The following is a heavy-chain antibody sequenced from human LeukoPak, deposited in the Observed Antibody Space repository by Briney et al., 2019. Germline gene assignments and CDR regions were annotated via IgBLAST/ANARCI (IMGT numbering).Heavy chain of an antibody. V-gene: IGHV3-74*01. J-gene: IGHJ4*02. CDR2: IEGGAIDT. CDR1: GFIFSLYW. D-gene: IGHD5-12*01. CDR3: ARHALYSGYESYYFDY. Sequence: QPGGSLRLSCKASGFIFSLYWMHWVRQVPGRGLVWVSRIEGGAIDTDYADFVKGRFTISRDNAKNTVYLQMTSLRAEDTAVYYCARHALYSGYESYYFDYWGQGTLVTVSS.